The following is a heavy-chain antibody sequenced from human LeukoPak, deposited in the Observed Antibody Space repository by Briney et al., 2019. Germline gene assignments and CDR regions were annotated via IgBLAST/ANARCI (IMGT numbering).Heavy chain of an antibody. CDR2: IIPIFGTA. Sequence: SVKVSCKASGGTFSSYTISWVRQAPGQGLGWMGRIIPIFGTANYAQKFQGRVTITTDESTSTAYMELSSLRSEDTAVYYCAREGRSVAGPYNWFDPWGQGTLVTVSS. CDR3: AREGRSVAGPYNWFDP. D-gene: IGHD6-19*01. J-gene: IGHJ5*02. V-gene: IGHV1-69*05. CDR1: GGTFSSYT.